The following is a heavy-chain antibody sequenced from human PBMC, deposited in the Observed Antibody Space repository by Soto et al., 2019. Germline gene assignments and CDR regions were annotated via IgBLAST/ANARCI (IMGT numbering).Heavy chain of an antibody. CDR3: ARGLRARPIAVAACWFDP. CDR2: INSDGSST. CDR1: GFTFSSYW. Sequence: GGSLRLSCAASGFTFSSYWMHWVRQAPGKGLVWVSRINSDGSSTSYADSVKGRFTISRDNAKNTLYLQMNSLRAEDTAVYYCARGLRARPIAVAACWFDPWGQGTLVTVSS. V-gene: IGHV3-74*01. J-gene: IGHJ5*02. D-gene: IGHD6-19*01.